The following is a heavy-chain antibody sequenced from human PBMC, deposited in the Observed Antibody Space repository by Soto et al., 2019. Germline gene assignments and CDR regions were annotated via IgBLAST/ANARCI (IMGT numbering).Heavy chain of an antibody. D-gene: IGHD2-2*01. V-gene: IGHV1-69*01. CDR1: RVAFSKFI. CDR3: AKVRYSSPMGYYYGMDV. J-gene: IGHJ6*02. Sequence: QAQLEQSGGEVKKPGSSVKVSCKASRVAFSKFIVTWVRQAPGVGLEWVGGIIPVFGTANYAQKFQGRVTITADESTSTSYMEVNNLRSEDTAVYYCAKVRYSSPMGYYYGMDVWGQGNTVTVSS. CDR2: IIPVFGTA.